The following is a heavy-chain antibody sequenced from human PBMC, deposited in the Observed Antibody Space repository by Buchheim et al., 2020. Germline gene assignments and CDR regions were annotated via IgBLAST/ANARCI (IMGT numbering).Heavy chain of an antibody. J-gene: IGHJ4*02. Sequence: EVQLLESGGGLVQPGGSLRLSCAASGFTFSTYAMTWVRQAPGKGLEWVSTVSDSGDRTYYADSVKGRFTISRDNSKNTLYLQMNSLRAEDTAIHYCARLSRGYRAYDDYWGQGTL. V-gene: IGHV3-23*01. CDR2: VSDSGDRT. D-gene: IGHD5-12*01. CDR1: GFTFSTYA. CDR3: ARLSRGYRAYDDY.